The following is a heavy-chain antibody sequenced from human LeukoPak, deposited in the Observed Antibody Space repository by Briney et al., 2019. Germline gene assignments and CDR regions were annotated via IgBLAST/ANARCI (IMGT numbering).Heavy chain of an antibody. Sequence: ASVKVSCKASGGTFSSYAISWVRQAPGQGLEWMGRINPNSGGTNYAQKFQGRVTMTRDTSISTAYMELSRLRSDDTAVYYCARSAVAGELDYWGQGTLVTVSS. J-gene: IGHJ4*02. CDR3: ARSAVAGELDY. V-gene: IGHV1-2*06. CDR1: GGTFSSYA. CDR2: INPNSGGT. D-gene: IGHD6-19*01.